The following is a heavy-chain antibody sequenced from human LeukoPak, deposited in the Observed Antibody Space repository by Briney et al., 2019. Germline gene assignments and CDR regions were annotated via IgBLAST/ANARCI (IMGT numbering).Heavy chain of an antibody. Sequence: PGGSLRLSCAASGFTLRNYAMSWVRQAPGKGLEWVSSIGAGDKYTYHIDSVKGRFTITRDNSKNTLYLQMNSLRAEDTAVYYCARDRGGGYYYDSSGYLNYWGQGTLVTVSS. CDR3: ARDRGGGYYYDSSGYLNY. V-gene: IGHV3-23*01. CDR1: GFTLRNYA. CDR2: IGAGDKYT. D-gene: IGHD3-22*01. J-gene: IGHJ4*02.